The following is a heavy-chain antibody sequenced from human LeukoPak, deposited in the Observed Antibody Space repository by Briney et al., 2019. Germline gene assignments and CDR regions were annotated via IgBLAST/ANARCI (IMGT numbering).Heavy chain of an antibody. Sequence: PSETLSLTCAVSGYSISSGYYWGWIRQPPGKGLEWIGSIYHSGSTYYNPSLKSRVTISVDTSKNQFSLKLSSVTAADTAVYYCAREQVMITLGGDNAFDIWGQGTMVTVSS. V-gene: IGHV4-38-2*02. D-gene: IGHD3-16*01. CDR3: AREQVMITLGGDNAFDI. J-gene: IGHJ3*02. CDR2: IYHSGST. CDR1: GYSISSGYY.